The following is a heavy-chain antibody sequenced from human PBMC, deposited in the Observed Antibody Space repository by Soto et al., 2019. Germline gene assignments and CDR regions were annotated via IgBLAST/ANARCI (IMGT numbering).Heavy chain of an antibody. V-gene: IGHV1-2*04. J-gene: IGHJ4*02. D-gene: IGHD4-17*01. Sequence: QVQLVQCGTEVTKPGASVKVSCKTSGFTFTGYYIHWVRQAPGQGLEWMAWLNPGTGDTNYAQNFQGWVTLTRDTSVTTAFMELSRMKSDDTAVYYCAIGYGDHDVPAYYFDYWGQGTLVTVSS. CDR2: LNPGTGDT. CDR1: GFTFTGYY. CDR3: AIGYGDHDVPAYYFDY.